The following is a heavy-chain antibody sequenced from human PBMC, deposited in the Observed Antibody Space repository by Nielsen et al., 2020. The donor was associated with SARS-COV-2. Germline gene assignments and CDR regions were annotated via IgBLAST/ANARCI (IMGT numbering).Heavy chain of an antibody. Sequence: SETLSLTCAVSGGSISSGGYSWSWIRQPPGKGLEWIGYIYHSGSTYYNPSLKSRVTISVDRSKNQFSLKLRSVTAADTAVYFCATAVGATSSHDAFDIWGQGTMVTVSS. J-gene: IGHJ3*02. D-gene: IGHD1-26*01. CDR1: GGSISSGGYS. CDR2: IYHSGST. V-gene: IGHV4-30-2*02. CDR3: ATAVGATSSHDAFDI.